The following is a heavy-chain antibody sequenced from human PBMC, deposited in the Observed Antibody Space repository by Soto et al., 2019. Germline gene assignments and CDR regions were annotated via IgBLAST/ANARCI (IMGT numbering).Heavy chain of an antibody. D-gene: IGHD6-13*01. V-gene: IGHV4-31*03. CDR2: IYYSGST. CDR1: GGSISSGGYY. Sequence: SETLSLTCTVSGGSISSGGYYWSWIRQHPGKGLEWIGYIYYSGSTYYNPSLKSRVTISVDTSKNQFSLKLSSVTAADTAVYYCARGWGGSSSVTHDYWGQGTLVTVSS. CDR3: ARGWGGSSSVTHDY. J-gene: IGHJ4*02.